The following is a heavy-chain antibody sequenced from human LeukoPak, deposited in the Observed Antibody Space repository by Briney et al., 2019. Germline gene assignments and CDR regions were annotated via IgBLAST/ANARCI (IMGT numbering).Heavy chain of an antibody. CDR3: ARAMYYHDSSGYFDY. CDR1: GASISSGGYS. CDR2: IYHSGST. V-gene: IGHV4-30-2*01. D-gene: IGHD3-22*01. Sequence: SQTLSLTCAVSGASISSGGYSWSWIRQPPGNGLEWIGYIYHSGSTYYNPSLKSRVTISVDRSKNQFSLNLSSVTAADTAVYYCARAMYYHDSSGYFDYWGQGTPVTVSS. J-gene: IGHJ4*02.